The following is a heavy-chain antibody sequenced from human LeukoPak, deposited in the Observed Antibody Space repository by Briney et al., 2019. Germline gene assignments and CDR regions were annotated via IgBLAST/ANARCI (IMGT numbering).Heavy chain of an antibody. CDR1: GFTFSSYG. D-gene: IGHD3-10*01. J-gene: IGHJ4*02. CDR2: IWYDGSNK. CDR3: ARASGPPGWYFDY. Sequence: GGSLGLSCAASGFTFSSYGMHWVRQAPGKGLEWVAVIWYDGSNKYYADSVKGRFTISRDNSKNTLYLQMNGLRAEDTAVYYCARASGPPGWYFDYWGQGTLVTVSS. V-gene: IGHV3-33*01.